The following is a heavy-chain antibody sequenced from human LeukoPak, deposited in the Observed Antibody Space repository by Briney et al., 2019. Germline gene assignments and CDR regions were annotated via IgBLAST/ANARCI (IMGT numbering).Heavy chain of an antibody. CDR1: GDSVSSNSAA. J-gene: IGHJ5*02. Sequence: SQTLSLTCAISGDSVSSNSAARNWIRQSPSRGLEWLGRTYYRSKWYNDYAVSVKSRITINPDTPKNQFSLQLNSVTPEDTAVYYCARLLLSAARVGWFDPWGQGTLVTVSS. D-gene: IGHD2/OR15-2a*01. CDR3: ARLLLSAARVGWFDP. V-gene: IGHV6-1*01. CDR2: TYYRSKWYN.